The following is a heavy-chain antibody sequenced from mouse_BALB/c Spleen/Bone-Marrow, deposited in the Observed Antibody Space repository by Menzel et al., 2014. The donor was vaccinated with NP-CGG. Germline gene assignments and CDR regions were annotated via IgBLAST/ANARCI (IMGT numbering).Heavy chain of an antibody. D-gene: IGHD1-1*01. J-gene: IGHJ2*01. CDR2: IDPANGNT. V-gene: IGHV14-3*02. Sequence: VQLKESGAELVKPGASVKLSCTASGFNIKDTYMHWVKQRPEQGLEWIGRIDPANGNTKYDPKFQGKATITADTSSNTAYLQLSSLTSEDTAVYYCARSYGSSPFDNWGQGTTLTVSS. CDR3: ARSYGSSPFDN. CDR1: GFNIKDTY.